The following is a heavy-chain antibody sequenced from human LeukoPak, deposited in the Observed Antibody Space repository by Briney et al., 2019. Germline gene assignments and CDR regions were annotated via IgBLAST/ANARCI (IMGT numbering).Heavy chain of an antibody. Sequence: PGRSLRLSCAASGFTFSSYGMHWVRQAPGKGLEWVAVISYDGSNKYYADSVKGRFTISRDNSKNTLYLQMNSLRAGDTAVYYCAKGLWFGEVDAFDIWGQGTMVTVSS. D-gene: IGHD3-10*01. J-gene: IGHJ3*02. CDR3: AKGLWFGEVDAFDI. CDR1: GFTFSSYG. V-gene: IGHV3-30*18. CDR2: ISYDGSNK.